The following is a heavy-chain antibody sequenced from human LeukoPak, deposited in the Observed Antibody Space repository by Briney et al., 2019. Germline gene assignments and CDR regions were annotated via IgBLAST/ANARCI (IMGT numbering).Heavy chain of an antibody. CDR2: IGSSGTTK. J-gene: IGHJ3*01. D-gene: IGHD4-11*01. V-gene: IGHV3-48*03. CDR3: VSETSASNFNALDS. CDR1: EFTLSSYE. Sequence: PGGSLRLSCVASEFTLSSYETNWVRQAPGKGLEWVSKIGSSGTTKTYADSVEGRFTISRDNAKNSLHLQMNSLRADDTAIYFCVSETSASNFNALDSWGQGTTVTVSS.